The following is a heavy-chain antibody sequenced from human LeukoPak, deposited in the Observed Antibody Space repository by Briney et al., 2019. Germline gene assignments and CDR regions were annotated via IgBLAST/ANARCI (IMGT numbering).Heavy chain of an antibody. CDR3: ARVEEYYDILTGWYYFDY. Sequence: PSETLSLTCTVPGYSISSGYYWGWIRQPPGKGLEWIGSIYHSGSTYYNPSLKSRVTISVDTSKNQFSLKLSSVTAADTAVYYCARVEEYYDILTGWYYFDYWGQGTLVTVSS. V-gene: IGHV4-38-2*02. J-gene: IGHJ4*02. D-gene: IGHD3-9*01. CDR2: IYHSGST. CDR1: GYSISSGYY.